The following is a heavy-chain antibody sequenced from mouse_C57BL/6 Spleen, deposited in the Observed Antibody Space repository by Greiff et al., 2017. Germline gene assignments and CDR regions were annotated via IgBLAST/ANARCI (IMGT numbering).Heavy chain of an antibody. V-gene: IGHV1-64*01. CDR3: ARETHYYAMDY. CDR1: GYTFTSYW. J-gene: IGHJ4*01. Sequence: QVQLQQPGAELVKPGASVKLSCKASGYTFTSYWMHWVKQRPGQGLEWIGMIHPNSGSTNYNEKFKSKATLTVDKSSSTAYMQLSSLTSEDSAVYYCARETHYYAMDYWGKGTSVTVSS. CDR2: IHPNSGST.